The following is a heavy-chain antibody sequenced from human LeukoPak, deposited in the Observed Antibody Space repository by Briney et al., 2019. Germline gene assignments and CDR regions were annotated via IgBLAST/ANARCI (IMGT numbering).Heavy chain of an antibody. CDR2: ISYDGSNK. CDR1: GFTFSSYA. J-gene: IGHJ4*02. V-gene: IGHV3-30-3*01. Sequence: GGSLRLSCAASGFTFSSYALHWVRQAPGNGLEWVTLISYDGSNKYYADSVKGRFTISRDNSKNTLYLQMNSLRPEDTAVYYCAKVPHSWGLFDSWGQGTLVTVSS. CDR3: AKVPHSWGLFDS. D-gene: IGHD3-16*01.